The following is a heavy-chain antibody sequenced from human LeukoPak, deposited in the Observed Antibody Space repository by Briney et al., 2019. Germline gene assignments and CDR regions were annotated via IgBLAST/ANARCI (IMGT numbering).Heavy chain of an antibody. CDR1: GGSINNYY. CDR2: TDTRRST. CDR3: ARGRYCSADICSGGDAFDI. V-gene: IGHV4-4*07. J-gene: IGHJ3*02. Sequence: SETLSLTCTVSGGSINNYYWSWIRQPAGKGLEWIGRTDTRRSTNYNPSLKSRVTMSVDTSKNQFSLKLSSVTAADTAVYYCARGRYCSADICSGGDAFDIWGQGTMVSVSS. D-gene: IGHD2-15*01.